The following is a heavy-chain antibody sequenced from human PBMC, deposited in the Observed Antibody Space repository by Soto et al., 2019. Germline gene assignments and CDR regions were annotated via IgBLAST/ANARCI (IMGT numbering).Heavy chain of an antibody. D-gene: IGHD5-12*01. J-gene: IGHJ4*02. CDR1: GDSISSGGYY. CDR3: ARVSARHLISRRGYSGYGYFDY. V-gene: IGHV4-31*03. CDR2: IYYSGST. Sequence: SETLSLTCTVSGDSISSGGYYWSWIRQQTGKGMEWIGYIYYSGSTYYNPSLKSRVTISVDTSKNQFSLKLSSVTAADTAVYYCARVSARHLISRRGYSGYGYFDYWGQGTLVTVSS.